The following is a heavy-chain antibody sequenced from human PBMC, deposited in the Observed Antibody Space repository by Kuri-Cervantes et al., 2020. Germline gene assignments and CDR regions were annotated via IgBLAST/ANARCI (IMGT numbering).Heavy chain of an antibody. D-gene: IGHD4-11*01. CDR2: IYYSGST. V-gene: IGHV4-59*12. Sequence: GSLRPSCTVSGCSISSYYWSWIRKPPGKGLGGIGYIYYSGSTNYNPSLTSQFTISVDTYKNKFSLKLSSVKAADTAVYYCARVQASYYYYYYMDVWGKGTTVTVSS. CDR1: GCSISSYY. CDR3: ARVQASYYYYYYMDV. J-gene: IGHJ6*03.